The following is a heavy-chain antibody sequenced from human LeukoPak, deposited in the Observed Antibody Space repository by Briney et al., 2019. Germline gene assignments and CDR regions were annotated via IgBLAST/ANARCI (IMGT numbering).Heavy chain of an antibody. Sequence: ASVKVSCKASGYTFTDYYMHWVRQAPGQGLEWTGWISVYNGNTNYAQKLQGRVTMTTDTSTSTAYMELRSLRSDDTAVYYCARDCSSTSCYLYYWGQGTLVTVSS. D-gene: IGHD2-2*01. V-gene: IGHV1-18*04. CDR1: GYTFTDYY. CDR2: ISVYNGNT. CDR3: ARDCSSTSCYLYY. J-gene: IGHJ4*02.